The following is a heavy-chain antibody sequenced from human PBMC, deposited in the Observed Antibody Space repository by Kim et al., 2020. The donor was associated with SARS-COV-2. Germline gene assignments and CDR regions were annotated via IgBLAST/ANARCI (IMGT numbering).Heavy chain of an antibody. D-gene: IGHD3-10*01. V-gene: IGHV5-10-1*01. J-gene: IGHJ6*02. CDR1: GYSFTSYW. CDR2: IDPSDSYT. CDR3: ARHLLDSGSGSYPDYYYYGMDV. Sequence: GESLKISCKGSGYSFTSYWISWVRQMPGKGLEWMGRIDPSDSYTNYSPSFHGHVTISADKSISTAYLQWSSLKASDTAMYYCARHLLDSGSGSYPDYYYYGMDVWGQGTTVTVSS.